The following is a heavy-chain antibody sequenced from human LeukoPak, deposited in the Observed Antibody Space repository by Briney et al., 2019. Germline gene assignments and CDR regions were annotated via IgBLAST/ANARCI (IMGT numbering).Heavy chain of an antibody. J-gene: IGHJ5*02. D-gene: IGHD5-18*01. Sequence: ASETLSLTCTVSGGSISSSSYYWGWLRQPPGKGLEWIGSIYYSGSTYYNPSLKSRVTISVDTSKNQFSLKLSSVTAADTAVYYCARAAPGDTAMVTGRSFVRGRFDPWGQGTLVTVSS. V-gene: IGHV4-39*07. CDR3: ARAAPGDTAMVTGRSFVRGRFDP. CDR2: IYYSGST. CDR1: GGSISSSSYY.